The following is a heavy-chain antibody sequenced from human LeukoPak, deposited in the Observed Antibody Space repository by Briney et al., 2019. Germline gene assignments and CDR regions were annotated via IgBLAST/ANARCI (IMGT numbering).Heavy chain of an antibody. CDR1: GFTFSSYA. Sequence: GGSRRLSCAASGFTFSSYAMSWVRQAPGKGLEWVSAISGSGGSTYYADSVKGRFTISRDNSKNTLYLQMNSLRAEDTAVYYCAKDKSPVLRFLEWLFGYWGQGTLVTVSS. J-gene: IGHJ4*02. D-gene: IGHD3-3*01. CDR2: ISGSGGST. V-gene: IGHV3-23*01. CDR3: AKDKSPVLRFLEWLFGY.